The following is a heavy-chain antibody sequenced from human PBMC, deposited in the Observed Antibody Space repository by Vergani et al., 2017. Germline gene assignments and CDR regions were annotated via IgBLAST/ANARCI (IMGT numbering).Heavy chain of an antibody. V-gene: IGHV3-30*02. Sequence: VQLVESGGGVVRPGESLRLSCAASTSGFTFNNSNMHWVRQAPGKGLEWVAFIRYDDSRNKYYAASVQGRFIISRDNSKNTVFLQMNSLRPEDTALYYCAKDFVPGRAFDIWGQGTMVTVSS. CDR2: IRYDDSRNK. CDR3: AKDFVPGRAFDI. J-gene: IGHJ3*02. CDR1: GFTFNNSN.